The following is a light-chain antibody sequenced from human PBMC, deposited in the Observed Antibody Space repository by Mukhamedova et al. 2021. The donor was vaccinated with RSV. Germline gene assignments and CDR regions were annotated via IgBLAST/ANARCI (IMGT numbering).Light chain of an antibody. J-gene: IGKJ4*01. Sequence: GQAPRLLIYSASSRATAIPDRFSGSGSGTDFTLIISRLEPEDFGVYYCQQYGDLPLTFGGGTKVEMK. V-gene: IGKV3-20*01. CDR2: SAS. CDR3: QQYGDLPLT.